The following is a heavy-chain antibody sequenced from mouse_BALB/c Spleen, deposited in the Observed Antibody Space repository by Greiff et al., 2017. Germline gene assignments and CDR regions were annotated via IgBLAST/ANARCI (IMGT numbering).Heavy chain of an antibody. CDR2: INPSNGRT. CDR3: ARGFYGSSYEGYDAMDY. J-gene: IGHJ4*01. CDR1: GYTFTSYW. D-gene: IGHD1-1*01. Sequence: QVQLQQPGAELVKPGASVKLSCKASGYTFTSYWMHWVKQRPGQGLEWIGEINPSNGRTNYNEKFKSKATLTVDKSSSTAYMQHSSLTSEDSAVYYCARGFYGSSYEGYDAMDYWGRGTSVTVSS. V-gene: IGHV1S81*02.